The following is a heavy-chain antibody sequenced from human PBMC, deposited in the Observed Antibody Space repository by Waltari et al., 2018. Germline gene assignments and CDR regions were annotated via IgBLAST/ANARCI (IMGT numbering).Heavy chain of an antibody. Sequence: QVQMQESGPSLLQPAEALPRICTDSGGSISGFYWSCVRQPPGKGLDWIGYIYYTGSTNFNPSLKSRVTMSVDTSKNQFSLKLSSVTAADTAFYYCARGGGGDWEWFDPWGQGTLVTVSS. CDR2: IYYTGST. V-gene: IGHV4-59*01. D-gene: IGHD2-21*02. J-gene: IGHJ5*02. CDR3: ARGGGGDWEWFDP. CDR1: GGSISGFY.